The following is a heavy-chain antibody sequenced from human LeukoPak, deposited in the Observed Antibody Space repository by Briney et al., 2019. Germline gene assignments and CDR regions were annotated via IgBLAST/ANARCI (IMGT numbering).Heavy chain of an antibody. CDR3: TTDIVVVPAGMRGY. J-gene: IGHJ4*02. D-gene: IGHD2-2*01. CDR2: ISYDGSNK. V-gene: IGHV3-30-3*01. Sequence: GRSLRLSCAASGXTFSSYAMHWVRQAPGKGLEWVAVISYDGSNKYYADSVKGRFTISRDNSKNTLYLQMNSLRAEDTAVYYCTTDIVVVPAGMRGYWGQGTLVTVSS. CDR1: GXTFSSYA.